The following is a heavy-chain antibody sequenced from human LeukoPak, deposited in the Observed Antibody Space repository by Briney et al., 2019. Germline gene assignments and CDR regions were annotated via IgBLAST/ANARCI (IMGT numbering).Heavy chain of an antibody. CDR1: GFTFSSYS. CDR3: ARQLSISPPLDY. D-gene: IGHD6-6*01. J-gene: IGHJ4*02. CDR2: ISSSSSYI. V-gene: IGHV3-21*01. Sequence: GGSLRLSCAASGFTFSSYSMNWVRQAPGKGLEWVSSISSSSSYIYYADSVKGRFTISRDNAKNSLYLQMNSLRAEDTAVYYCARQLSISPPLDYWGQGTLVTVSS.